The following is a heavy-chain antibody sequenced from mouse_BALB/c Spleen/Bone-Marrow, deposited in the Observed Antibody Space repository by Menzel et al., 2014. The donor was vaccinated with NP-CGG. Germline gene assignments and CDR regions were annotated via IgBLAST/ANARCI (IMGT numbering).Heavy chain of an antibody. J-gene: IGHJ2*01. CDR2: ISTYYGDV. CDR3: ARLTQGFYYFDY. Sequence: LVESGAEVVRPGVSVKISCKGSGYTFTDYAMHWVKQSHAKSLEWIGVISTYYGDVNYSQKFKGKATMTVDESSSTAYMELARLTSEDSAIYYCARLTQGFYYFDYWGQGTTLTVSS. V-gene: IGHV1S137*01. D-gene: IGHD3-1*01. CDR1: GYTFTDYA.